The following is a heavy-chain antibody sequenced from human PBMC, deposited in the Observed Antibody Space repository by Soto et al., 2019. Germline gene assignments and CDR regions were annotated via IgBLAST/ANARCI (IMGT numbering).Heavy chain of an antibody. Sequence: SETPSLTCTVSGGSIISSGDFWGWIRQPPGKGLEWIGSIYFDGTTYHSPSLKSRVTISLDTPKHQFSLKVTSVTAADTAVYYCARRLPGYSAYVFSFDYWGQGALVTVSS. V-gene: IGHV4-39*07. J-gene: IGHJ4*02. CDR1: GGSIISSGDF. CDR3: ARRLPGYSAYVFSFDY. CDR2: IYFDGTT. D-gene: IGHD5-12*01.